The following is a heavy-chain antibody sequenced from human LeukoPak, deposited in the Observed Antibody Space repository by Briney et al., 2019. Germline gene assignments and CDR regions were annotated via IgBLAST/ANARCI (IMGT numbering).Heavy chain of an antibody. CDR3: ARSCRGWYEGVIDY. D-gene: IGHD6-19*01. CDR2: IIPILGIA. V-gene: IGHV1-69*04. Sequence: SVKVSCKASGGTFSSYAISWVRQAPGQGLEWMGRIIPILGIANYAQKFQGRVTITADKSTSTAYMELSSLRSEDTAVYYCARSCRGWYEGVIDYWGQGTLVTVSS. CDR1: GGTFSSYA. J-gene: IGHJ4*02.